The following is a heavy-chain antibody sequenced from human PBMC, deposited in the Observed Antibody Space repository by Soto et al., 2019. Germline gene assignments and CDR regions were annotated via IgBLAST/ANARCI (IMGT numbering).Heavy chain of an antibody. Sequence: SETLSLTCTVSGGSISSYYWSWIRQPPGKGLEWIGYVYYSGSTNHNPSLKSRVTISVDTSKNQFSLKLSSVTAADTAVYYCARDRVEITGTYDHWGQGTLVTVSS. V-gene: IGHV4-59*01. CDR3: ARDRVEITGTYDH. CDR2: VYYSGST. J-gene: IGHJ4*02. CDR1: GGSISSYY. D-gene: IGHD2-8*02.